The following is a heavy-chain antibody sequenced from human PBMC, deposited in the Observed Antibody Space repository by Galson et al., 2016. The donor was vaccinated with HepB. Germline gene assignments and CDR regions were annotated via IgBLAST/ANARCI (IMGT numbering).Heavy chain of an antibody. Sequence: QSGAEVKKPGESLRISCKGSGYSFSSYWISWVRQMPGKGLEWMGRIDPSDSYTNYSPSFQGHVTISAEKSISTAYLQWSSLKASDTAMYYCARHYSGSYIHYYGMDVWGQGTTVTVSS. V-gene: IGHV5-10-1*01. CDR3: ARHYSGSYIHYYGMDV. CDR1: GYSFSSYW. CDR2: IDPSDSYT. J-gene: IGHJ6*02. D-gene: IGHD3-10*01.